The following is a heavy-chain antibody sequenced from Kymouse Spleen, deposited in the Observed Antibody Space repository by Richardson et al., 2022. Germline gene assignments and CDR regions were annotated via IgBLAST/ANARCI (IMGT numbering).Heavy chain of an antibody. J-gene: IGHJ5*02. V-gene: IGHV3-33*01. CDR1: GFTFSSYG. D-gene: IGHD5-18,IGHD5-18*01. CDR3: ARDRRIQLWLGWFDP. CDR2: IWYDGSNK. Sequence: QVQLVESGGGVVQPGRSLRLSCAASGFTFSSYGMHWVRQAPGKGLEWVAVIWYDGSNKYYADSVKGRFTISRDNSKNTLYLQMNSLRAEDTAVYYCARDRRIQLWLGWFDPWGQGTLVTVSS.